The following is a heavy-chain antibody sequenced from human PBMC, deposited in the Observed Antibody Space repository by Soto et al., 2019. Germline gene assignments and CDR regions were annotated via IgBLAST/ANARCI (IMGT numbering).Heavy chain of an antibody. CDR1: RYIFTAYF. D-gene: IGHD1-1*01. V-gene: IGHV1-2*02. CDR2: INPNNGAT. Sequence: QVQLVQSGAEVKKPGASVKVSCKAPRYIFTAYFMHWVRQAPGQGLEWMGWINPNNGATHYGLSFQGRVTMTKDTSISTAYMELTSLRSDDTAVYYCASHDPGARFDPWGQGTLVIVSS. J-gene: IGHJ5*02. CDR3: ASHDPGARFDP.